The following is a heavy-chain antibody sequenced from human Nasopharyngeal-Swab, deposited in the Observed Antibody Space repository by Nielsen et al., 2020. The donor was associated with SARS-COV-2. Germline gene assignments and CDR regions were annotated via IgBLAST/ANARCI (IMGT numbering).Heavy chain of an antibody. Sequence: AAVKVSCKASGYTFTSYGISWVRQAPGQGVEWMGWISAYNGNTNYAQKLQGRVTMTTDTSTSTTYMELRSLRYDDTAVYYCARDSLYYDFWSGSDYYYYGMDVWGQGTTVTVSS. CDR3: ARDSLYYDFWSGSDYYYYGMDV. CDR1: GYTFTSYG. CDR2: ISAYNGNT. V-gene: IGHV1-18*01. D-gene: IGHD3-3*01. J-gene: IGHJ6*02.